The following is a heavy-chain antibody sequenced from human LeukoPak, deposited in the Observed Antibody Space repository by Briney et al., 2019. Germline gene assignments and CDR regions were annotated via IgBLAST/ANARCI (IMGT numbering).Heavy chain of an antibody. V-gene: IGHV1-18*01. Sequence: ASVKVSCKASGYTLTSYGISWVRQAPGQGLEWMGLISAYNGNTNYAQKLQGRVTMTTDTSTSTAYMELRSLRSDDTAVYYCARGGYLAARGWFDPWGQGTLVTVSS. CDR2: ISAYNGNT. CDR1: GYTLTSYG. D-gene: IGHD6-6*01. J-gene: IGHJ5*02. CDR3: ARGGYLAARGWFDP.